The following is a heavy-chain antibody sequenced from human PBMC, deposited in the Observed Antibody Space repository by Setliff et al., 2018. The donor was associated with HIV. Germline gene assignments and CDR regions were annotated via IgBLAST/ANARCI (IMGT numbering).Heavy chain of an antibody. Sequence: ASVKVSCKASGYSFTSYGISWVRQAPGQGLEWMGWISAYNGNKNYAQYLQDRITMTTDTSTSTVYMELRSLRSDDTAVYYCARFPNPTQIVVLMPPDYWGQGTLVTVSS. V-gene: IGHV1-18*01. D-gene: IGHD3-22*01. J-gene: IGHJ4*02. CDR3: ARFPNPTQIVVLMPPDY. CDR2: ISAYNGNK. CDR1: GYSFTSYG.